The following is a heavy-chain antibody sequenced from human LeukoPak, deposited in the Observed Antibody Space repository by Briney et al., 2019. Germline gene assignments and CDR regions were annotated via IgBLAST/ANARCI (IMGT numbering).Heavy chain of an antibody. CDR2: IDPSDSYT. V-gene: IGHV5-10-1*01. CDR1: GYSFPSYW. J-gene: IGHJ4*02. Sequence: GESLKISCKGSGYSFPSYWITWVRQMPGKGLEWTGRIDPSDSYTNYSPSFQGHVTISADKSISTPYLQWSSLKASDTAMYYCARSYSGYDYLDYWGQGTLVTVSS. CDR3: ARSYSGYDYLDY. D-gene: IGHD5-12*01.